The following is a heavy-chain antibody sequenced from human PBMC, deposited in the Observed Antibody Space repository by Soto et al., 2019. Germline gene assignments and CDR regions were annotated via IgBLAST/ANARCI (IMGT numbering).Heavy chain of an antibody. CDR1: GYSISSSNW. Sequence: SETLSLTCAVSGYSISSSNWWGWVRQPPGKGLEWIGYIYYSGTTYYNPSLKSRVTMSVDTSKNQFSLKLTSVTAVDTAVYYCARREIQGPIDYWGQGTLVTVSS. J-gene: IGHJ4*02. CDR2: IYYSGTT. D-gene: IGHD1-26*01. V-gene: IGHV4-28*01. CDR3: ARREIQGPIDY.